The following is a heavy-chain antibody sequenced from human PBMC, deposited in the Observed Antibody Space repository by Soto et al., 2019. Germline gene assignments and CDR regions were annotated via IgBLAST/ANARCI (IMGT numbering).Heavy chain of an antibody. V-gene: IGHV1-18*01. D-gene: IGHD1-1*01. Sequence: QVHLLQSGAEVKKPGASVKVSCKASGYTFTSYGITWVRQAPGQGLEWMGWISAHNGNTDYAQKLQGRGIVTKDTSTSTADMELRSLRSDDTAVYYCARGRYGDYWGQGALVTVSS. CDR3: ARGRYGDY. CDR2: ISAHNGNT. CDR1: GYTFTSYG. J-gene: IGHJ4*02.